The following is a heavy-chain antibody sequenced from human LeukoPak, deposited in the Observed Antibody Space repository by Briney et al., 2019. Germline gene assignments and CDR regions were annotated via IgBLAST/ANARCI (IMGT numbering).Heavy chain of an antibody. CDR2: IYTSGST. J-gene: IGHJ4*02. Sequence: KPSETLSLTCTVSGGSINSGSYYWSWIRQPAGKGLEWIGRIYTSGSTKYNPSLKSRVTISVDTSKNQFSLKLSSVTAADTAVYYCAKDWDQLLYYFDYWGQGTLITVSS. V-gene: IGHV4-61*02. CDR1: GGSINSGSYY. D-gene: IGHD2-2*01. CDR3: AKDWDQLLYYFDY.